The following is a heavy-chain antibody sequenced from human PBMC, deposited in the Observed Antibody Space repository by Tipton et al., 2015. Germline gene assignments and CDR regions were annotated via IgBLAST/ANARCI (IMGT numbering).Heavy chain of an antibody. V-gene: IGHV4-59*11. CDR3: ARLRQTYGSDSDNWFDP. D-gene: IGHD3-10*01. CDR1: GDAISSPY. CDR2: IYYSGST. Sequence: TLSLTCTVSGDAISSPYWSWIRQPPGKGLEWIGNIYYSGSTNYNPSLKSRVTISVDTSKNQFSLKLSSVTAADTAVYYCARLRQTYGSDSDNWFDPWGQGTLVTVSS. J-gene: IGHJ5*02.